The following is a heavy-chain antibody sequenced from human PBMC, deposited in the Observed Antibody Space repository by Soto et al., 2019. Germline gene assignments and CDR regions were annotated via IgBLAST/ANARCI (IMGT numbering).Heavy chain of an antibody. Sequence: GGSLRLSCAASGFTFSSYWMSWVRQAPRKGLEWVANIKQDGSEKYYVDSVKGRFTISRDNAKNSLYLQMNSLRAEDTAVYYCARGKQDRITMVRGAKGMDVWGQGTTVNGS. CDR1: GFTFSSYW. CDR2: IKQDGSEK. J-gene: IGHJ6*02. CDR3: ARGKQDRITMVRGAKGMDV. D-gene: IGHD3-10*01. V-gene: IGHV3-7*05.